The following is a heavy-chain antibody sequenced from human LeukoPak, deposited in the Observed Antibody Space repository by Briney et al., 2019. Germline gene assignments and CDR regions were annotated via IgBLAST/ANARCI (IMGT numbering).Heavy chain of an antibody. CDR2: INHSGST. D-gene: IGHD2-2*01. CDR3: ARDADTSSHFVY. J-gene: IGHJ4*02. CDR1: GGSFSGYY. V-gene: IGHV4-34*01. Sequence: PAETLPLTCAVYGGSFSGYYWSWIRQPPGKGLEWIGEINHSGSTNYHPSLKNRVTISVDTSNNHFSLKSSSVTAARTAVYYCARDADTSSHFVYWGQRTLVTVSS.